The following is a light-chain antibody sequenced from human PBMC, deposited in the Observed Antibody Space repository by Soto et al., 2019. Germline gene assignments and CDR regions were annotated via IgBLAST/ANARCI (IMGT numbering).Light chain of an antibody. J-gene: IGKJ1*01. CDR1: QSVSSD. V-gene: IGKV3-15*01. CDR2: GAS. CDR3: QQYNDWPQT. Sequence: EIEITQQRSTVSVCPGERATLSCRASQSVSSDIAWYQQKPGQALRLLIYGASTRATGIPARFSGSGSGTDFTLTISSLQSEDFAVYYCQQYNDWPQTFGQGTKVDIK.